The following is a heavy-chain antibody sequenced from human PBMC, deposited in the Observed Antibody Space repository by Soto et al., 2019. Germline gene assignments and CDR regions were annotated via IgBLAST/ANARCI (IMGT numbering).Heavy chain of an antibody. Sequence: SETLSLTCAVSGGSISTSIWWSWVRQPPGKGLEWIGEVYRTGSTNYNPSLESRLTISVDKSKNQFSLKLTSVTAADTAVYYCARARATIAAAAIFDCWGQGTLVTVSS. CDR1: GGSISTSIW. J-gene: IGHJ4*02. CDR3: ARARATIAAAAIFDC. V-gene: IGHV4-4*02. D-gene: IGHD6-13*01. CDR2: VYRTGST.